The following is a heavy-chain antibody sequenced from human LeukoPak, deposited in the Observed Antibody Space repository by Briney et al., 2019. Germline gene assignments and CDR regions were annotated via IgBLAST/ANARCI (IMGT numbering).Heavy chain of an antibody. CDR2: ISGSGGST. V-gene: IGHV3-23*01. CDR3: AKAASYYYVSSGYLNWFDP. D-gene: IGHD3-22*01. Sequence: GGSLRLSCAASGFTFSSYAMSWVRQAPGKGLEWVSGISGSGGSTSYADSVKGRYTISRDNSKNTLYLQMNSLRAEDTAVYYCAKAASYYYVSSGYLNWFDPWGQGTLVTVSS. CDR1: GFTFSSYA. J-gene: IGHJ5*02.